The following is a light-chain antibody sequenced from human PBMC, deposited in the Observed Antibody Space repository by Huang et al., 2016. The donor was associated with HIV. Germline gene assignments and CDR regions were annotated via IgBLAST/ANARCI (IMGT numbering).Light chain of an antibody. V-gene: IGKV1-39*01. Sequence: DIQMTQFPTSLSASVGDRLSISCRASQTISKYLNWYQQKPGTAPKLLIAAASNLQNGVPSRFSVSGSGTHFTLAISYLQPEDSATYYCQQSYSTPRTFGQGTKLEI. CDR1: QTISKY. J-gene: IGKJ2*01. CDR2: AAS. CDR3: QQSYSTPRT.